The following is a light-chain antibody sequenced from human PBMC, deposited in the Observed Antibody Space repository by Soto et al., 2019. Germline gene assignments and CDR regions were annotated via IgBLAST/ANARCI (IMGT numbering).Light chain of an antibody. CDR3: CSYAGNSVV. Sequence: QSALTQPASVSGSPGQSITISCTGTSSDVGSHNLVSWYQQHPGKAPKLLIYEDDRRPSGVSNRFSGSKSGNTASLTISGLRPEDEADYYCCSYAGNSVVFGGGTQLTVL. CDR2: EDD. J-gene: IGLJ3*02. CDR1: SSDVGSHNL. V-gene: IGLV2-23*01.